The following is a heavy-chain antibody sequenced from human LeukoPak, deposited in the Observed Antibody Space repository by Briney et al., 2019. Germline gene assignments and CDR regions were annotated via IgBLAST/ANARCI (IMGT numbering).Heavy chain of an antibody. CDR3: AKTWGFGTSPPFDS. CDR2: ISDRGGDT. Sequence: GGSLRLSCAASGFRFSKYAMNWVRQAPGKGLEGVSVISDRGGDTYFADSVKGRFTISRDNSKNTLSLQMNSLRVEDTALYYCAKTWGFGTSPPFDSWGQGTMVIVSS. CDR1: GFRFSKYA. V-gene: IGHV3-23*01. J-gene: IGHJ4*02. D-gene: IGHD3-16*01.